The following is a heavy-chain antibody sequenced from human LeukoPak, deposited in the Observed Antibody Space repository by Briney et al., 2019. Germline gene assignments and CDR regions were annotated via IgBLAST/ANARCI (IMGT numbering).Heavy chain of an antibody. D-gene: IGHD5-18*01. CDR2: INHRGST. Sequence: SETLSLTCAVYGGSFSGYYWSWIRQPPGKGLEWIGEINHRGSTNYNPSLKSRVTISVDTSKNQFSLKLSSVTAADTAVYYCAARRGYSYGIDYWGQGTLVTVSS. J-gene: IGHJ4*02. CDR3: AARRGYSYGIDY. V-gene: IGHV4-34*01. CDR1: GGSFSGYY.